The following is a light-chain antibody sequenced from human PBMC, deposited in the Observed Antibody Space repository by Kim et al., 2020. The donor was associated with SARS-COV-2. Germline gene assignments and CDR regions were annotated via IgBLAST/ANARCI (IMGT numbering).Light chain of an antibody. Sequence: GDRGKITCRASQSILSNLNWYQQKPGKAPNLLIYDSSSFHSVFPLRFCLSCSVTDFILTISSLQSVDFATYSCHLFYTAPFTFC. J-gene: IGKJ2*01. V-gene: IGKV1-39*01. CDR2: DSS. CDR3: HLFYTAPFT. CDR1: QSILSN.